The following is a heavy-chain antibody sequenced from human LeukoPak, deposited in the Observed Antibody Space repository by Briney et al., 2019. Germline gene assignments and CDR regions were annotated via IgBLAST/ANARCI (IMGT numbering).Heavy chain of an antibody. J-gene: IGHJ3*02. CDR1: GYTLTELS. CDR3: ATYVRDYVWGRPTIAFDI. D-gene: IGHD3-16*01. Sequence: ASVKVSCKVSGYTLTELSMHWVRQAPGKGLECMGGLDPEDGETIYAQKFQGRVTMTEDTSTDTAYMELSSLRSEDTAVYYCATYVRDYVWGRPTIAFDIWGQGTMVTVSS. V-gene: IGHV1-24*01. CDR2: LDPEDGET.